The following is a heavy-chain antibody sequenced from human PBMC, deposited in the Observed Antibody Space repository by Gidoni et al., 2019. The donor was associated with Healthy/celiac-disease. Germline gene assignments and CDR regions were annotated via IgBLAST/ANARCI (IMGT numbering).Heavy chain of an antibody. Sequence: QVQLQQWGAGLLKPSETLSLTCAVYGGSFSGSYWSWIRQPPGKGLEWIGEINHSGSTNYNPSLKSRVTISVDTSKNQFSQKLSSVTAADTAVYYCARVRDSSSWYGRDDAFDIWGQGTMVTVSS. V-gene: IGHV4-34*01. CDR3: ARVRDSSSWYGRDDAFDI. D-gene: IGHD6-13*01. J-gene: IGHJ3*02. CDR1: GGSFSGSY. CDR2: INHSGST.